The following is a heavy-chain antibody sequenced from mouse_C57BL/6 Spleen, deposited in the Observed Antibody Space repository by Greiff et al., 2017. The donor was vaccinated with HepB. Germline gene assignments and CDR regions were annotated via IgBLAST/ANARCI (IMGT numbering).Heavy chain of an antibody. CDR3: AKHYPYYYAMDY. J-gene: IGHJ4*01. Sequence: EVKVEESGGGLVKPGGSLKLSCAASGFTFSDYGMHWVRQAPEKGLEWVAYISSGSSTIYYADTVKGRFTISRDNAKNTLFLQMTSLRSEDTAMYYCAKHYPYYYAMDYWGQGTSVTVSS. CDR1: GFTFSDYG. CDR2: ISSGSSTI. D-gene: IGHD1-2*01. V-gene: IGHV5-17*01.